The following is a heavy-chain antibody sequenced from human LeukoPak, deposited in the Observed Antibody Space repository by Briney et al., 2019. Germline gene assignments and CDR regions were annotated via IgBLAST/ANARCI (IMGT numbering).Heavy chain of an antibody. CDR2: INHSGST. CDR3: ARTHRRVTYYYGSASYYTYYFDY. D-gene: IGHD3-10*01. J-gene: IGHJ4*02. CDR1: GGSFSGYY. Sequence: SETLSLTCAVYGGSFSGYYWSWIRQPPGKGLEWIGEINHSGSTNYNPSLKSRVTISVDTSKNQFSLKLSSVTAADTAVYYCARTHRRVTYYYGSASYYTYYFDYWGQGTLVTVSS. V-gene: IGHV4-34*01.